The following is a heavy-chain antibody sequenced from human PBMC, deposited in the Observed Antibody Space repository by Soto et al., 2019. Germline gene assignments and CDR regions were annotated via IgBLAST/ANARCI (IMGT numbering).Heavy chain of an antibody. J-gene: IGHJ5*02. Sequence: AASVKVSSKASGYTITSYGISWVRQAPEQGLEWMGWISAYNGKTNYEQKLQGRVTMTTDSSTSTAYRELRRLSSDDTAVYYCARVGLVQGYNWFDPWGQGTLVTVSS. CDR1: GYTITSYG. V-gene: IGHV1-18*01. CDR2: ISAYNGKT. CDR3: ARVGLVQGYNWFDP. D-gene: IGHD2-2*01.